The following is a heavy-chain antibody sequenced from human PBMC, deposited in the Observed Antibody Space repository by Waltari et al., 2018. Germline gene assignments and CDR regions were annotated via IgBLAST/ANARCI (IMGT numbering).Heavy chain of an antibody. D-gene: IGHD6-19*01. Sequence: QVQLVQSGPEVKKPGASVKVSCKASGYNFIIYGIAWVRQAPGQGLGWMGWSSPSNGNTNYAQKFQVRVPMTTYTSTTTAYMELTSLGPDDTAVYFCARLPGYSSGWYDSWGQGTLVTVSS. CDR3: ARLPGYSSGWYDS. J-gene: IGHJ5*01. CDR1: GYNFIIYG. CDR2: SSPSNGNT. V-gene: IGHV1-18*01.